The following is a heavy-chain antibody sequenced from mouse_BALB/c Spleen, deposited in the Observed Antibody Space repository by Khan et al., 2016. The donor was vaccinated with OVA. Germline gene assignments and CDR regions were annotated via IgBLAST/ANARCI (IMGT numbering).Heavy chain of an antibody. CDR2: VSTGGSYT. V-gene: IGHV5-6*01. CDR3: TRLAYYYDSEGFAY. J-gene: IGHJ3*01. Sequence: EVDLVESGGDLVKPGGSLKLSCAASGFTFSTYGMSWVRQTPDKRLEWVATVSTGGSYTYYPDSVKGRFTISRDNAKNTLYLQLSGRKSEDTAMFYCTRLAYYYDSEGFAYWGQGTLVTVSA. D-gene: IGHD1-1*01. CDR1: GFTFSTYG.